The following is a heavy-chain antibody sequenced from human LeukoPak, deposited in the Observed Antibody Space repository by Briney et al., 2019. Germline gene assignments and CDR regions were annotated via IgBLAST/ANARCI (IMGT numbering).Heavy chain of an antibody. D-gene: IGHD6-19*01. CDR2: INSDGSST. V-gene: IGHV3-74*01. J-gene: IGHJ5*02. CDR3: ARVLSSGWYKNWFDP. CDR1: GFTFGSYW. Sequence: PGGSLRLSCAASGFTFGSYWIHWVRQAPGKGLVWVSRINSDGSSTRYADSVKGRFTISRDNAKNTLYLQMNSLRAEDTAMYYCARVLSSGWYKNWFDPWGQGTLVTVSS.